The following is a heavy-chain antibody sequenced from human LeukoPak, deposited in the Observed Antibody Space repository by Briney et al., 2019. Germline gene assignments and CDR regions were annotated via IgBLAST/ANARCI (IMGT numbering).Heavy chain of an antibody. CDR1: GGSVSTYY. V-gene: IGHV4-59*02. J-gene: IGHJ4*02. Sequence: SETLSLTCSVSGGSVSTYYWSWIRQPPGKGLEWVGSIHESGSGNSNSSLKSRVTISLDTSKNQFSLRLSSVIVADTAVYYCARENGDYAFDYWGQGTLVTVSS. CDR3: ARENGDYAFDY. CDR2: IHESGSG. D-gene: IGHD4-17*01.